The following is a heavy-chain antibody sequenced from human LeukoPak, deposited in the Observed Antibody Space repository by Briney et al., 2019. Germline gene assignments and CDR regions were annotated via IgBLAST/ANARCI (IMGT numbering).Heavy chain of an antibody. D-gene: IGHD3-10*01. V-gene: IGHV4-39*07. CDR2: IYYSGST. CDR1: GGSISSSSYY. CDR3: ARAGGYYYGSGSYLGYYYMDV. J-gene: IGHJ6*03. Sequence: SETLSLTCTVSGGSISSSSYYWGWIRQPPGKGLEWLGSIYYSGSTNYNPSLKSRVTISVDTSKNQFSLKLSSVTAADTAVYYCARAGGYYYGSGSYLGYYYMDVWGKGTTVTISS.